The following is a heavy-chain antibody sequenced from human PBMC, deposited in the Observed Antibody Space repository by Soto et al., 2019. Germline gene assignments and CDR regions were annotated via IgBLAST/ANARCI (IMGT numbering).Heavy chain of an antibody. D-gene: IGHD3-22*01. J-gene: IGHJ4*02. CDR1: GGTFSSYA. V-gene: IGHV1-69*13. CDR2: IIPIFGTT. Sequence: SVKVSFKASGGTFSSYAISWVRQAPGQGLEWMGRIIPIFGTTNYAQKFQGRVTITADESTSTAYMELSSLRSEDTAVFYCAAYYYDSSGHYFHYWGQGTLVTVSS. CDR3: AAYYYDSSGHYFHY.